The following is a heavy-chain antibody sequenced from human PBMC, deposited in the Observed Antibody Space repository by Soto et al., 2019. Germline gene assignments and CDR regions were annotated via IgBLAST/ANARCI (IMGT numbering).Heavy chain of an antibody. J-gene: IGHJ3*01. D-gene: IGHD4-17*01. CDR1: GFTFSNYA. CDR3: ARDHNGDHMGAFDF. V-gene: IGHV3-23*01. Sequence: EVQLLESGGDLIQPGGSLRLSCAASGFTFSNYAMIWVRQAPGKGLEWVSAISGSGGGTSYADSVKGRFTISRDNSRNTLYLQMNSLRAEDTALYYCARDHNGDHMGAFDFRGQGTMVTVSS. CDR2: ISGSGGGT.